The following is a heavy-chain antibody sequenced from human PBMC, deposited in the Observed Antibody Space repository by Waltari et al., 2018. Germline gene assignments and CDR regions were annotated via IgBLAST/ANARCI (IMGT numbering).Heavy chain of an antibody. CDR1: GFIFSNYG. CDR2: IYSGGGST. V-gene: IGHV3-23*03. D-gene: IGHD5-12*01. CDR3: AREGVATPGAFDV. Sequence: DVQLLESGGGLVQPGGSLRLSCAASGFIFSNYGMNWVRQAPGKGREWVTVIYSGGGSTFYADSVKGRFTISRDNSKNTVHVQLNSLRVEDTAVYYCAREGVATPGAFDVWGQGTKVIVS. J-gene: IGHJ3*01.